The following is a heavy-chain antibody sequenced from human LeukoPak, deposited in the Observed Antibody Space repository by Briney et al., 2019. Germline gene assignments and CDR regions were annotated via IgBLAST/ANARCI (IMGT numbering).Heavy chain of an antibody. D-gene: IGHD3-10*01. Sequence: GESLKISCKGSGYIFTNYYIAWVRQMPGKALEWMGIISPADSDTRYSPSFQGQVTISADKSITTAYLQWSSLKASDTDMYYCARRAYGSGSSTRHFDPWGQGTLVTVSS. CDR3: ARRAYGSGSSTRHFDP. V-gene: IGHV5-51*01. CDR1: GYIFTNYY. CDR2: ISPADSDT. J-gene: IGHJ5*02.